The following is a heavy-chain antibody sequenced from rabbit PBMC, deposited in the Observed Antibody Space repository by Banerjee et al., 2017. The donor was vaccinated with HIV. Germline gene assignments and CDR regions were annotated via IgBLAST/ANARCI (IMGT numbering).Heavy chain of an antibody. CDR3: ARDVFPPGYAGYGYGIYFNL. CDR1: GFSFSSGYY. V-gene: IGHV1S40*01. J-gene: IGHJ4*01. D-gene: IGHD6-1*01. Sequence: QSLEESGGDLVKPGASLTLTCTASGFSFSSGYYMCWVRQAPGKGLEWIACIYADNSGSTDYASWATGRFTISKTSSTTVTLQMTSLTAADTATYFCARDVFPPGYAGYGYGIYFNLWGPGTLVT. CDR2: IYADNSGST.